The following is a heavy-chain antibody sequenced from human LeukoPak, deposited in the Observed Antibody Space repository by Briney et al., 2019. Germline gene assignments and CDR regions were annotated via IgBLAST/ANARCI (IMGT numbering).Heavy chain of an antibody. CDR1: GGSFSGYY. V-gene: IGHV4-34*01. J-gene: IGHJ4*02. D-gene: IGHD3-10*01. Sequence: KSSETLSLTCAVYGGSFSGYYWSWIRQPPGKGLEWIGEINHSGSTNYNPSLKSRVTISVDTSKNQFSLQLNSVTPEDTAVYYCARHPPMGQFDWWGQGTLVTVSS. CDR3: ARHPPMGQFDW. CDR2: INHSGST.